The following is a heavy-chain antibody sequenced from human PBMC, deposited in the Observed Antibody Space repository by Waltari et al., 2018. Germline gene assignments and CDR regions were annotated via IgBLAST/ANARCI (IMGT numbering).Heavy chain of an antibody. D-gene: IGHD1-26*01. CDR2: FDPEDGET. CDR3: ATVPGRELLRNWYFDL. CDR1: GYTFMDYY. Sequence: QVQLVQSGAEVKKPGASVKVSCKASGYTFMDYYIHWVRQAPGQGLEWMGGFDPEDGETIYAQKFQGRVTMTEDTSTDTAYMELSSLRSEDTAVYYCATVPGRELLRNWYFDLWGRGTLVTVSS. J-gene: IGHJ2*01. V-gene: IGHV1-24*01.